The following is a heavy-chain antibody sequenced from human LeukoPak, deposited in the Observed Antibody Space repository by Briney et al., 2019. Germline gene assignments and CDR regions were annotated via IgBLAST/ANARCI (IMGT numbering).Heavy chain of an antibody. V-gene: IGHV4-34*01. CDR1: GGSFSGYY. D-gene: IGHD2-2*01. J-gene: IGHJ6*02. CDR3: ARDNIVVVPAAMFTYYYYGMDV. CDR2: INHSGST. Sequence: SETLSLTCAVYGGSFSGYYWSWIRQPPGKGLEWIGEINHSGSTNYNPSLKSRVTISVDTSKNQFSQKLSSVTAADTAVYYCARDNIVVVPAAMFTYYYYGMDVWGQGTTVTVSS.